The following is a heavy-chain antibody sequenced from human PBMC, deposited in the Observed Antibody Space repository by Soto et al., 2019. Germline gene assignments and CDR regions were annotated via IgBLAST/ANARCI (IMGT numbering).Heavy chain of an antibody. D-gene: IGHD6-6*01. CDR1: GFTFGNYG. CDR2: ISDTGSNT. V-gene: IGHV3-23*05. CDR3: AKRVAYSSSSAFFDN. Sequence: QPGGSLRLSCAASGFTFGNYGMNWVRQAPGKGLEWVSSISDTGSNTFYADFVKGRFTISRDNSKSSLYLQMDSLRADDTALYFCAKRVAYSSSSAFFDNRGQGIQVTVSS. J-gene: IGHJ4*02.